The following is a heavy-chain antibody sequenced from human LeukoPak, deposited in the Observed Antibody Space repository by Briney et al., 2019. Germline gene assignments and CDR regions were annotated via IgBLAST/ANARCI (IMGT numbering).Heavy chain of an antibody. CDR3: ARDCTNGVCPNDY. V-gene: IGHV3-7*01. D-gene: IGHD2-8*01. J-gene: IGHJ4*02. CDR2: IKQDESEK. CDR1: GFTFSSYW. Sequence: PGGSLRLSCAASGFTFSSYWMSWVRQAPGKGLEWVANIKQDESEKYYVDSVKGRFTISRDNAKNSLYLQMNSLGAEDTAVYYCARDCTNGVCPNDYWGQGTLVTVSS.